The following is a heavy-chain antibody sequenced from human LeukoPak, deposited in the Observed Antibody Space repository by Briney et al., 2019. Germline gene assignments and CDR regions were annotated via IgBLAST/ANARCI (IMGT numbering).Heavy chain of an antibody. CDR1: GYTFKNYG. D-gene: IGHD6-25*01. CDR2: MNPNNDNA. V-gene: IGHV1-8*01. CDR3: ARAAAGGDDPFDV. Sequence: ASVKVSCKASGYTFKNYGINWVRQAPGQGLEWMAWMNPNNDNAGSAQKFQGRVPMTRDTSINTAYMELSSLRSDDTGVYYCARAAAGGDDPFDVWGQGSLIIVSS. J-gene: IGHJ3*01.